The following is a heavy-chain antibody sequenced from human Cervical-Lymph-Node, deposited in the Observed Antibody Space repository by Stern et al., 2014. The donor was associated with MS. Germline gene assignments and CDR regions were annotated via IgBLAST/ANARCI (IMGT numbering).Heavy chain of an antibody. CDR3: ATAPTIGV. CDR2: IYSGGNT. V-gene: IGHV3-53*01. D-gene: IGHD4/OR15-4a*01. CDR1: GFTVHNNY. J-gene: IGHJ6*02. Sequence: EVQLVESGGGLMQPGGSLRLSCAASGFTVHNNYMTWVRQAPGKGLEWVSVIYSGGNTYYAASVKGRFTISRDNSENTLFLQMNSLRAEDTAVYYCATAPTIGVWGQGTTVTVSS.